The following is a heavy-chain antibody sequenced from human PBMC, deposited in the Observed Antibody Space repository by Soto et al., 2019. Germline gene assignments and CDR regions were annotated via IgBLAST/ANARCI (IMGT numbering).Heavy chain of an antibody. J-gene: IGHJ6*02. CDR1: GFTFSSYA. D-gene: IGHD1-7*01. Sequence: QVQLVESGGGVVQPGRSLRLSCAASGFTFSSYAMHWVRQAPGKGLERVALISYDGSNKYYADSVKGRFTISRDNSKNTLYLQMNSLSPEDTAVYHCARDQGGTTLYYHGMDVWGQGTTVTVSS. CDR2: ISYDGSNK. V-gene: IGHV3-30-3*01. CDR3: ARDQGGTTLYYHGMDV.